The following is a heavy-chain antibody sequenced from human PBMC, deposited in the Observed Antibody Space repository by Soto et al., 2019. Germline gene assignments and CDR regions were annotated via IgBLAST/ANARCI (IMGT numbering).Heavy chain of an antibody. CDR3: ARGGRYRYGLDV. Sequence: QVQLQESGPGLVKPSETLFLTCTVSGGSFSPYYWSWIRQPRGKGLEWIGYIYHSGPTNYNPSLKSRLTISVDTSKNQLSLKLTSMTAADTAVYYCARGGRYRYGLDVWCQGTTVTVSS. D-gene: IGHD1-1*01. CDR2: IYHSGPT. CDR1: GGSFSPYY. V-gene: IGHV4-59*01. J-gene: IGHJ6*02.